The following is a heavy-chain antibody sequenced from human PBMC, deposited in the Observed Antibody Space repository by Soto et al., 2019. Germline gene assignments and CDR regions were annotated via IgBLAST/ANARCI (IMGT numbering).Heavy chain of an antibody. J-gene: IGHJ4*02. CDR2: IYFTLST. CDR3: ARAVGDCCDGNCYDY. D-gene: IGHD2-15*01. CDR1: GGSIRTYY. Sequence: PSETLSLTCTVSGGSIRTYYWSWLRQPPRKGLAWIGHIYFTLSTNYNPSLQSRVTISLETSKNQFPMGLSSLTDVDMTVYYCARAVGDCCDGNCYDYWGQGTVVTVSS. V-gene: IGHV4-59*01.